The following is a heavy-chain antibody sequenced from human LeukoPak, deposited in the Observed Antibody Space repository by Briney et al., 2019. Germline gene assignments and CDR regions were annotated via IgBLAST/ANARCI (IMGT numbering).Heavy chain of an antibody. CDR3: AKLAKYFYGSETYYFFEH. Sequence: GGSLRLSCAVFGVTFSDYYMTWIRQAPGKGLEWISYISSRGDTIYYADSVKGRFTISRDNAKNSLYLQMNRLRAEDTAVYYCAKLAKYFYGSETYYFFEHWGQGTPVTASS. CDR1: GVTFSDYY. D-gene: IGHD3-10*01. CDR2: ISSRGDTI. J-gene: IGHJ4*02. V-gene: IGHV3-11*04.